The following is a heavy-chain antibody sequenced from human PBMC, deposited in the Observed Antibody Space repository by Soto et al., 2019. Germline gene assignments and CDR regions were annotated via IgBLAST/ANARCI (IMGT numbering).Heavy chain of an antibody. CDR3: VRVVPGAEAWFGP. V-gene: IGHV1-18*01. J-gene: IGHJ5*02. D-gene: IGHD2-2*01. CDR1: GYTFSNYG. CDR2: ISLYSDGT. Sequence: ASVKVCCKTSGYTFSNYGITWVRQAPGQPLEWLGWISLYSDGTNYAQKFQGRVSMTTDTSTTTAYMELRSLRSDDTAVYYCVRVVPGAEAWFGPWGQGTLVTVSS.